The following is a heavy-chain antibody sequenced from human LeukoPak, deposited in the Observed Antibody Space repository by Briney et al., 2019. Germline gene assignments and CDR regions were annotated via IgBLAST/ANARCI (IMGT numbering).Heavy chain of an antibody. Sequence: ASVKVSCKASGGTFSSYAISWVRQAPGQGLEWMGGIIPIFGTANYAQKFQGRVTITADKSTSTAYMELSSLRSEDTAVYYCARHRDGYNPRYNWFDPWGQGTLVTVSS. CDR1: GGTFSSYA. D-gene: IGHD5-24*01. CDR3: ARHRDGYNPRYNWFDP. J-gene: IGHJ5*02. V-gene: IGHV1-69*06. CDR2: IIPIFGTA.